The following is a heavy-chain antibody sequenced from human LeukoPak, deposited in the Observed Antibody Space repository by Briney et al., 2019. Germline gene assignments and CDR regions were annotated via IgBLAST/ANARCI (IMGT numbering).Heavy chain of an antibody. Sequence: ASVKVSCKASGHTYTGYYMHWVRQAPGQGLVWMRWINPNSCGTNCAQKFQGRVTMTRDTSISTAYMELSRLRSDDTAVYYCARDQVAAAGGRPLDYWGQGTLVTVSS. CDR1: GHTYTGYY. D-gene: IGHD6-13*01. J-gene: IGHJ4*02. CDR2: INPNSCGT. V-gene: IGHV1-2*02. CDR3: ARDQVAAAGGRPLDY.